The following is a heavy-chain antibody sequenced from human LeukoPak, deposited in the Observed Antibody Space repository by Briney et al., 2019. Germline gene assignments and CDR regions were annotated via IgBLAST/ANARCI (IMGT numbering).Heavy chain of an antibody. D-gene: IGHD4-17*01. CDR3: AKDPNGDYIGTFDI. Sequence: PGGSLRLSCTTSKFNFNSYGMTWGRQAPGQGLEWGSSISGSGGSTQYAASVQGRFTISRDNSKNTLYLQMNSLRAEDTAVYYCAKDPNGDYIGTFDIWGQGTMVTVSS. CDR1: KFNFNSYG. CDR2: ISGSGGST. J-gene: IGHJ3*02. V-gene: IGHV3-23*01.